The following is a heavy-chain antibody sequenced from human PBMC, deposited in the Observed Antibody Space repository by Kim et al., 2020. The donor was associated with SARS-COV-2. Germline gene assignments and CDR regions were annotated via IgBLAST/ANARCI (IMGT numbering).Heavy chain of an antibody. CDR3: AKGRGDY. V-gene: IGHV3-7*01. CDR2: DGSGK. J-gene: IGHJ4*02. D-gene: IGHD3-10*01. Sequence: DGSGKHYVDSVKGRFTISRDNAKNSLYLQMNSLRAEDTALYYCAKGRGDYWGQGTLVTVSS.